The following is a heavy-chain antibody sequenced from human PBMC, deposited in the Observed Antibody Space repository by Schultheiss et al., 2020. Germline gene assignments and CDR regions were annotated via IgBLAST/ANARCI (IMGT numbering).Heavy chain of an antibody. CDR1: GYTFTSYG. J-gene: IGHJ6*02. CDR2: IIPNSGGT. V-gene: IGHV1-2*02. CDR3: AGIRMDV. Sequence: ASVKVSCKASGYTFTSYGISWVRQAPGQGLEWMGRIIPNSGGTNYAQKFQGRVTMTRDTSISTAYMELSRLRSDDTAVYYCAGIRMDVWGQGTTVTVSS.